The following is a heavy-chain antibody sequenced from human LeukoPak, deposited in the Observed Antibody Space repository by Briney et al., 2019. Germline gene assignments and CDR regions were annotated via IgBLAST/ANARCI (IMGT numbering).Heavy chain of an antibody. CDR1: GYTLTELS. CDR3: AKNVAWSGYYPIDY. CDR2: FDPEDGET. Sequence: ASVKVSCKVSGYTLTELSMHWVRQAPGKGLEWMGGFDPEDGETIYAQKFQGRVTMTEDTSTDTAYMELSSLRSEDTAVYYCAKNVAWSGYYPIDYWGQGTLVTVSS. D-gene: IGHD3-3*01. J-gene: IGHJ4*02. V-gene: IGHV1-24*01.